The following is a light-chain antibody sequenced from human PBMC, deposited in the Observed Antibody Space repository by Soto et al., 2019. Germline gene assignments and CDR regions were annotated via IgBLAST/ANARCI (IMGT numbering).Light chain of an antibody. Sequence: QTVVTQEPSFSVSPGGTVTLTCALSSGSVSTNNYPSWCQQTPGQPPRTLIFRTNTRSSGVPDRFSDSILGSKAAHTITGAQADDESDYYCVLYMGRGIWVFGGGTKVTVL. CDR3: VLYMGRGIWV. CDR1: SGSVSTNNY. V-gene: IGLV8-61*01. CDR2: RTN. J-gene: IGLJ3*02.